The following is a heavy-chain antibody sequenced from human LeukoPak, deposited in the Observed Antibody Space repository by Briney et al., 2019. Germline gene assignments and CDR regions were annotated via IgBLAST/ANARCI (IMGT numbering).Heavy chain of an antibody. D-gene: IGHD1-26*01. CDR3: ARDGWELLLFDY. V-gene: IGHV1-3*01. Sequence: ASVKVSCKASGYTFTSYAMHWVRQAPGQRLEWMGWINAGNGNTKYSQKFQGRVTITRDTSASTAYMELSSLRSEDTAVYYCARDGWELLLFDYWGQGTQVTVSS. CDR1: GYTFTSYA. J-gene: IGHJ4*02. CDR2: INAGNGNT.